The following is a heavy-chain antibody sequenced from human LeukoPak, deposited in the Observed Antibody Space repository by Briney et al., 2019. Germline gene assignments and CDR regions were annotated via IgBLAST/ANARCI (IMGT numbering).Heavy chain of an antibody. V-gene: IGHV3-48*04. CDR3: TRVAGRGGSLDY. CDR1: GFTFISYS. CDR2: ISISSSTI. D-gene: IGHD3-10*01. J-gene: IGHJ4*02. Sequence: HPGGSLRLSCSASGFTFISYSMNWVPQAPWKGLEWGSYISISSSTIYYADSVKGRFTISRDNAKNSLYLQMNSLRAEDTAVYYCTRVAGRGGSLDYWGQGTLVTVSS.